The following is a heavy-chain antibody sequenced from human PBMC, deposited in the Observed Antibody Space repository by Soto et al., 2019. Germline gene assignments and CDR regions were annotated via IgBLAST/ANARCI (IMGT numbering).Heavy chain of an antibody. J-gene: IGHJ5*02. CDR2: IFSSVST. CDR1: CGAITDYS. V-gene: IGHV4-4*07. D-gene: IGHD2-21*02. CDR3: ARDQGVVVTADNWFDP. Sequence: PSETLSLTCTFSCGAITDYSWVWIRQPAGKGLEWIGGIFSSVSTNYNPSLKGRITMSLDTSKNQFSLKLTSATATDTAVYFCARDQGVVVTADNWFDPWGQGILVTVSS.